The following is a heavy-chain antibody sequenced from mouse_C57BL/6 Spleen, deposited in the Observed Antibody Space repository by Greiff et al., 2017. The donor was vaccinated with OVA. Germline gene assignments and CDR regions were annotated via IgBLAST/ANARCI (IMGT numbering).Heavy chain of an antibody. CDR1: GFTFSDYY. J-gene: IGHJ1*03. D-gene: IGHD1-1*01. Sequence: EVKLVDSEGGLVQPGSSMKLSCTASGFTFSDYYMAWVRQVPEKGLEWVANINYDGSSTYYLDSLKSRFIISRDNAKNILYLQMSSLKSEDTATYYCAREDYGSRGYFDVWGTGTTVTVSS. CDR2: INYDGSST. V-gene: IGHV5-16*01. CDR3: AREDYGSRGYFDV.